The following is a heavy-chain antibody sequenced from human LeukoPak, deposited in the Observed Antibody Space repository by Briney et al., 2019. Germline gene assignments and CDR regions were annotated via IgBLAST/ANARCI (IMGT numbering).Heavy chain of an antibody. CDR1: GFTFSSYW. CDR3: AKAPVTTYYDFWSGYFNFDY. V-gene: IGHV3-30*18. D-gene: IGHD3-3*01. CDR2: ISYDGSNK. Sequence: GGSLRLSCAASGFTFSSYWMSWVRQAPGKGLEWVAVISYDGSNKYYADSVKGRFTISRDNSKNTLYLQMNSLRAEDTAVYYCAKAPVTTYYDFWSGYFNFDYWGQGTLVTVSS. J-gene: IGHJ4*02.